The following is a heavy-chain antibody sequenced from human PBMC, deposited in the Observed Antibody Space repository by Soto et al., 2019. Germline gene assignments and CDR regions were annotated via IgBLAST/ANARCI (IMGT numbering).Heavy chain of an antibody. V-gene: IGHV4-30-2*01. D-gene: IGHD3-22*01. J-gene: IGHJ6*02. CDR1: GGSISSGGYS. CDR2: IYHSGST. CDR3: ARVRFYYDSSGYYPTSGMDV. Sequence: SETLSLTCAVSGGSISSGGYSWSWIRQPPGKGLEWIGYIYHSGSTYYNPSLKSRVTISVDRSKNQFSLKLSSVTAADTAVYYCARVRFYYDSSGYYPTSGMDVWGQGTTVTVSS.